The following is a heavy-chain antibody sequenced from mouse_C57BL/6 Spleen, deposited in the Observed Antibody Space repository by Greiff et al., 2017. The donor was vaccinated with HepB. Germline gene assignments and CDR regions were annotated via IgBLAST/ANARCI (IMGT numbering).Heavy chain of an antibody. D-gene: IGHD2-4*01. CDR2: FYPGSGSI. CDR1: GYTFTEYT. V-gene: IGHV1-62-2*01. CDR3: ARHEDGYYDYGGVFDY. Sequence: QVQLQQSGAELVKPGASVKLSCKASGYTFTEYTIHWVKQRSGQGLEWIGWFYPGSGSIKYNEKFKDKATLTAYKSPRTVYMELSSLTSEDSAVYFGARHEDGYYDYGGVFDYWGQGTTLTVSS. J-gene: IGHJ2*01.